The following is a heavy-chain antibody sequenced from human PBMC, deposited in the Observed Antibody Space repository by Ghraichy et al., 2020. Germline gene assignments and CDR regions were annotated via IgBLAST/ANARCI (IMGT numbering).Heavy chain of an antibody. CDR3: ARDRAVSATAEYYFDY. CDR1: GGSIRSVGYY. J-gene: IGHJ4*02. V-gene: IGHV4-31*02. Sequence: SQTLSLTCTVSGGSIRSVGYYWSWIRQHPGKGLEWIGYSYYSGSTHYNPSLNSRVTISVDTSKNQFSLNLTLVTAADTAVYYCARDRAVSATAEYYFDYWGQGILVTVSS. D-gene: IGHD6-13*01. CDR2: SYYSGST.